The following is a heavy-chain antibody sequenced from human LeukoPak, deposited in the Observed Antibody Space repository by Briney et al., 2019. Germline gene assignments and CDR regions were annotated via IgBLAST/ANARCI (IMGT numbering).Heavy chain of an antibody. D-gene: IGHD6-19*01. CDR1: GFTFSSYA. J-gene: IGHJ4*02. CDR2: ISGSGGST. V-gene: IGHV3-23*01. Sequence: GGSLRLSCASSGFTFSSYAMSWVRQAPGKGLEWVSAISGSGGSTYYADSVKGRFTISRDSSKNTLYLQMNSLRAEDTAVYYCAKDSRRRAVAGIFDYWGQGTLVTVSS. CDR3: AKDSRRRAVAGIFDY.